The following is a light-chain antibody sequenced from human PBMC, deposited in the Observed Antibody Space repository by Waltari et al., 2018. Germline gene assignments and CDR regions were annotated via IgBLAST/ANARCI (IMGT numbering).Light chain of an antibody. J-gene: IGKJ3*01. CDR3: QQRSNWPPLFT. CDR2: AAS. CDR1: QRVISD. V-gene: IGKV3-11*01. Sequence: EIVLTQSPATLSLSPVDRATLSCRARQRVISDLAWYQQKPGQAPRLLIYAASNTAPGIPGRFIGSGSGTDFTLTISSLEPEDVAFYYCQQRSNWPPLFTFGPGTKVDIK.